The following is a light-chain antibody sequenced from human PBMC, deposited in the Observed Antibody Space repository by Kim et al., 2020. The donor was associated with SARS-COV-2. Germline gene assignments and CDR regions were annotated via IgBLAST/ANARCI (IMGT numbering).Light chain of an antibody. CDR1: QSVSSN. J-gene: IGKJ2*01. CDR3: QQYNNWPPEYT. V-gene: IGKV3-15*01. Sequence: EIVMTQSPATLSVSPGERATLSCRASQSVSSNLAWYQQKPGQAPRLLIYGASTRATGIPARFRGSGSGTEFTLTISSLQSEDFAVYYCQQYNNWPPEYTFGQGTKLEI. CDR2: GAS.